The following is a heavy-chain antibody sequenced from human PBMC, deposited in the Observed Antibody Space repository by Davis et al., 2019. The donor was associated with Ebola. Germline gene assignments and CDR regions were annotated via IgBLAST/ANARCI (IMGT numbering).Heavy chain of an antibody. CDR2: ISGGGGST. D-gene: IGHD2-2*02. Sequence: PGGSLRLSCAASGFTFSSYAMSWVRQAPGKGLEWVSGISGGGGSTYYADSVKGRFTISRDNSKNTLYLQMNSLRAEDTAVYYCAKGSEYQLLYPNYYYYMDVWGKGTTVTVSS. CDR1: GFTFSSYA. J-gene: IGHJ6*03. CDR3: AKGSEYQLLYPNYYYYMDV. V-gene: IGHV3-23*01.